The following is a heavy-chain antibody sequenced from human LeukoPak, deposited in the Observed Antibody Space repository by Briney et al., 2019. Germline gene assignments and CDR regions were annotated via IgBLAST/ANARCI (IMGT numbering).Heavy chain of an antibody. V-gene: IGHV3-66*01. CDR1: GFTFSDYY. J-gene: IGHJ2*01. Sequence: PGGSLRLSCAASGFTFSDYYMSWIRQAPGKGLEWVSVIYSGGSTYYGDSVKGRFTISRDKSKNTLYLQMNSLRAEDTAVYYCARDKSVSDWYFDLWGRGTLVTVSS. CDR2: IYSGGST. D-gene: IGHD5/OR15-5a*01. CDR3: ARDKSVSDWYFDL.